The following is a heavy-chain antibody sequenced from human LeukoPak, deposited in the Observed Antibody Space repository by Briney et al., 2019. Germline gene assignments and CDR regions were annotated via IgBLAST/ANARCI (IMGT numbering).Heavy chain of an antibody. Sequence: GGSLRLSCAASGFTVSSNYMSWVRQAPGKGLEWVSVIYSGGSTYYADSVKGRFTISRHNSKNTLYLQMNSLRAEDTAVYYCARGVLAQTGSAFDIWGQGTMVTVSS. J-gene: IGHJ3*02. D-gene: IGHD1-14*01. V-gene: IGHV3-53*04. CDR1: GFTVSSNY. CDR3: ARGVLAQTGSAFDI. CDR2: IYSGGST.